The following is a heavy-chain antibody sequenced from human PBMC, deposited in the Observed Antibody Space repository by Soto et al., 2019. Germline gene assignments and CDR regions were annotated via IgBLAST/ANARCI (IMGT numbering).Heavy chain of an antibody. CDR3: AKHSYGSIPYY. CDR1: GFTFSSYG. Sequence: QVQLVESGGGVVQPGRSLRLSCAASGFTFSSYGMHWVRQAPGKGLEWGAVISYAGHNKYYADSVKGRLTISRDNSKNTLYLQMNRLSPEDTAVYYCAKHSYGSIPYYWGQGTLVTVSS. CDR2: ISYAGHNK. J-gene: IGHJ4*02. V-gene: IGHV3-30*18. D-gene: IGHD5-18*01.